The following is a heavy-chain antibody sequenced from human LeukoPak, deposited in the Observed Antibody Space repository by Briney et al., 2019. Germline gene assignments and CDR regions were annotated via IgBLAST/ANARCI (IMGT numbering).Heavy chain of an antibody. CDR2: IYYSGST. CDR3: ASGANYYYYYGMDV. CDR1: GGSISSYY. Sequence: SETLSLTCTVSGGSISSYYWSWIRQPPGKGLEWMGYIYYSGSTNYNPSLKSRVTISVDTSKNQFSLKLSSVTAADTAVYYCASGANYYYYYGMDVWGQGTTVTVSS. J-gene: IGHJ6*02. V-gene: IGHV4-59*01. D-gene: IGHD3-16*01.